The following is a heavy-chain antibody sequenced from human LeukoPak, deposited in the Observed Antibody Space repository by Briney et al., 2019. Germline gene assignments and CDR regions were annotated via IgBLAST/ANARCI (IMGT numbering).Heavy chain of an antibody. V-gene: IGHV3-7*03. J-gene: IGHJ4*02. Sequence: PGGSLRLSCAASGFTFSSYWMSWVRQAPGKGLEWVANIKEDGSDKYYVDSMKGRFTVSRDNAKNPVYLQMNSLRAEDTAVYYCARDRNWVTDYWGQGTLVLVSS. D-gene: IGHD7-27*01. CDR2: IKEDGSDK. CDR3: ARDRNWVTDY. CDR1: GFTFSSYW.